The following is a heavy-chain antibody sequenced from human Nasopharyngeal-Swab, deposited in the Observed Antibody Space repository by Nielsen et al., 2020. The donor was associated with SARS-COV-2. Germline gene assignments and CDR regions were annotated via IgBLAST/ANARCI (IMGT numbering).Heavy chain of an antibody. Sequence: GESLKISCAASGFTFSSYAMSWVRQAPGKGLEWFSAISGSGGSTYYADSVKGRFTISRDNSKNTLYLQMNSLRAEDTAVYYCAKGGSAEWLAFSYYGMDVWGQGTTVTVSS. V-gene: IGHV3-23*01. CDR3: AKGGSAEWLAFSYYGMDV. CDR1: GFTFSSYA. D-gene: IGHD6-19*01. CDR2: ISGSGGST. J-gene: IGHJ6*02.